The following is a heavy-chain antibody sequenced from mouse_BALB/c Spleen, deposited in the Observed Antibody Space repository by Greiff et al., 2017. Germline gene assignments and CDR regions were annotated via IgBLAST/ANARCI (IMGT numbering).Heavy chain of an antibody. CDR1: GFTFSSYY. D-gene: IGHD3-3*01. V-gene: IGHV5-6-2*01. J-gene: IGHJ4*01. CDR3: ARRDHYYAMDY. Sequence: EVKLMESGGGLVKLGGSLKLSCAASGFTFSSYYMSWVRQTPEKRLELVAAINSNGGSTYYPDTVKGRFTISRDNAKNTLYLQMSSLKSEDTALYYCARRDHYYAMDYWGQGTSVTVSS. CDR2: INSNGGST.